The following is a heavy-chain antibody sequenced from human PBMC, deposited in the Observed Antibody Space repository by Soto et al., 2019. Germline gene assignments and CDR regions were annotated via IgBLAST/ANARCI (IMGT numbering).Heavy chain of an antibody. V-gene: IGHV3-7*01. CDR1: GFTFSSYW. D-gene: IGHD3-22*01. J-gene: IGHJ3*02. CDR2: IKQDGSEK. Sequence: LRLSCAASGFTFSSYWMSWVRQAPGKGLEWVANIKQDGSEKYYVDSVKGRFTISRDNAKNSLYLQMNSLRAEDTAVYYCARDRPYHYDSSGYYGRGVFDIWGQGTKVTVSS. CDR3: ARDRPYHYDSSGYYGRGVFDI.